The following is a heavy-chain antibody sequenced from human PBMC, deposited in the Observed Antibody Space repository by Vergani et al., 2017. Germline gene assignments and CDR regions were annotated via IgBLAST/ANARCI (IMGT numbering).Heavy chain of an antibody. J-gene: IGHJ4*02. CDR2: IKQDGSEK. CDR1: GFTFSSYW. D-gene: IGHD6-13*01. CDR3: ARDWSSWLEDYFDY. Sequence: EVQLVESGGGLVQPGGSLRLSCAASGFTFSSYWMSWVRQAPGKGLEWVANIKQDGSEKHYVDSVKGRFTISRDNAKNSLYLQMNSLRAEDTAVYYCARDWSSWLEDYFDYWGQGTLVTVSS. V-gene: IGHV3-7*01.